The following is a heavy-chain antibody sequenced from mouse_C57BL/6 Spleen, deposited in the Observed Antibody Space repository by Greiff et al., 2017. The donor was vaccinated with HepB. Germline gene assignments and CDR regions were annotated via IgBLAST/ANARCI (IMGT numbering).Heavy chain of an antibody. CDR1: GFTFSSYA. CDR3: ARRTTVVDWYFDV. V-gene: IGHV5-4*03. CDR2: ISDGGSYT. D-gene: IGHD1-1*01. Sequence: EVMLVESGGGLVKPGGSLKLSCAASGFTFSSYAMSWVRQTPEKRLEWVATISDGGSYTYYPDNVKGRFTISRDNAKNNLYLQMSHLKSEDTAMYYCARRTTVVDWYFDVWGTGTTVTVSS. J-gene: IGHJ1*03.